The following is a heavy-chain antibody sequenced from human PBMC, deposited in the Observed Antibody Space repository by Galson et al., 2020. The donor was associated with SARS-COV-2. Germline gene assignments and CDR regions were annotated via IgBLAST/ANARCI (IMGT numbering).Heavy chain of an antibody. CDR2: ISAHNGNT. CDR3: ARVQTLTVDGGVVGRWFDP. Sequence: ASVKVSCKATGYTFADYGISWVRQAPGQGLEWMGWISAHNGNTNYAQNLQDRVSMTTDTSTSTAYMELRSLTSDDTAVYYCARVQTLTVDGGVVGRWFDPWGQGTVVTVSS. CDR1: GYTFADYG. D-gene: IGHD3-3*01. J-gene: IGHJ5*02. V-gene: IGHV1-18*01.